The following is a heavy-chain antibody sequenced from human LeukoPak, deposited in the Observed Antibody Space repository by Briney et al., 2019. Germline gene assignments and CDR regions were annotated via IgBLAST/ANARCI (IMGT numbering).Heavy chain of an antibody. CDR3: SWIRGALGYYYMDV. J-gene: IGHJ6*03. Sequence: GGSLRLSCAASGFAFSSYGMSWVRQAPGKGLEWVGRIKSKGSGGTTDYAAPVKDRFTISRDDLENTVHLQMSSLKTEDTAVYYCSWIRGALGYYYMDVWGKGTPVTISS. CDR1: GFAFSSYG. D-gene: IGHD3-10*01. V-gene: IGHV3-15*01. CDR2: IKSKGSGGTT.